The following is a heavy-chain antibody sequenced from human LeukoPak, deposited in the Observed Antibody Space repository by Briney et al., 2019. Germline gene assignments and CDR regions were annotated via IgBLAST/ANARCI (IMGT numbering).Heavy chain of an antibody. CDR3: ATGGSYSSSSVDY. V-gene: IGHV1-69-2*01. Sequence: ASVKVSCKVSGYTFTDYYMHWVQQAPGKGLEWMGLVDSEDGETIYAEKFQGRVTITADTSTDTAYMELSSLRSEDTAVYYCATGGSYSSSSVDYWGQGTLVTVSS. CDR1: GYTFTDYY. CDR2: VDSEDGET. J-gene: IGHJ4*02. D-gene: IGHD6-6*01.